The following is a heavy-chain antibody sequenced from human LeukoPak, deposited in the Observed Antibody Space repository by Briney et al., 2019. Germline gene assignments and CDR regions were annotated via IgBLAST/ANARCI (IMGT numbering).Heavy chain of an antibody. CDR3: AAEYYYQLLY. V-gene: IGHV3-15*01. Sequence: GGSLRLSCATSGFTFNSAWLSWVHQAPGRGLEWVGRIKSKANGGTTDYAAPVKGRFTISRDDSNSMVYLQMNSLKTEDTAVYSCAAEYYYQLLYWGQGTLVTVSS. D-gene: IGHD2-2*01. CDR1: GFTFNSAW. J-gene: IGHJ4*02. CDR2: IKSKANGGTT.